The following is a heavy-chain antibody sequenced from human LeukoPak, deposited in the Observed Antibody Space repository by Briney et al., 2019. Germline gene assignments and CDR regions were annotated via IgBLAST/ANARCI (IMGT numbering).Heavy chain of an antibody. J-gene: IGHJ4*02. D-gene: IGHD3-3*01. Sequence: SETLSLTCAVYGGSFSGYYWSWIRQPPGKGLEWIGEINHSGSTNYNPSLKSRVTISVDTSKNQFSLKLSSVTAADTAVYYCAGGVYDFWSGYSVKSHFDYWGQGTLVTVSS. CDR2: INHSGST. CDR1: GGSFSGYY. V-gene: IGHV4-34*01. CDR3: AGGVYDFWSGYSVKSHFDY.